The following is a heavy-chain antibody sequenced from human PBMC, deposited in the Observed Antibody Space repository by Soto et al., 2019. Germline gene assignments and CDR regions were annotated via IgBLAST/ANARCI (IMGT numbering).Heavy chain of an antibody. CDR3: ARGHGAVAGPYYYYYYGMDV. D-gene: IGHD6-19*01. CDR2: INHSGST. CDR1: GGSFSGYY. V-gene: IGHV4-34*01. Sequence: SETLSLTCAVYGGSFSGYYWSWIRQPPGKGLEWIGEINHSGSTNYNPSLKSRVTISVDTSKNQFSLKLSSVTVADTAVYYCARGHGAVAGPYYYYYYGMDVWGQGTTVTVSS. J-gene: IGHJ6*02.